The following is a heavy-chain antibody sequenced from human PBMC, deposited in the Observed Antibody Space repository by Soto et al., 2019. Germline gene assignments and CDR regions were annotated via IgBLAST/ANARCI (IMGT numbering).Heavy chain of an antibody. J-gene: IGHJ4*02. V-gene: IGHV4-61*01. CDR3: ARIKRFTMVRGVTFDY. CDR2: IYYSGST. D-gene: IGHD3-10*01. CDR1: GGSVSSGSYY. Sequence: SETLSLTCTVSGGSVSSGSYYWSWIRQPPGKGLEWIGYIYYSGSTNYNPSPKSRVTISVDTSKNQFSLKLSSVTAADTAVYYCARIKRFTMVRGVTFDYWGQGTLVTVSS.